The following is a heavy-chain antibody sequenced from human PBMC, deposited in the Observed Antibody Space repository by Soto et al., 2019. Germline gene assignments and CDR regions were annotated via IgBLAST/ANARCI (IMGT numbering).Heavy chain of an antibody. D-gene: IGHD6-19*01. J-gene: IGHJ4*02. Sequence: SETLSLTCTVSGGSISSYYWSWIRQPPGKGLEWIGYIYYSGSTNYNPSLKSRVTISVDTSKNQFSLKLSSVTAADTAVYYCARHLIAVAGDFDYWGQGTLVTVSS. CDR1: GGSISSYY. CDR3: ARHLIAVAGDFDY. CDR2: IYYSGST. V-gene: IGHV4-59*08.